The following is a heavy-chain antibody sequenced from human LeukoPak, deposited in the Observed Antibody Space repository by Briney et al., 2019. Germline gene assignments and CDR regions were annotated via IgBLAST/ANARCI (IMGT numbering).Heavy chain of an antibody. CDR1: GGSISSNAYF. D-gene: IGHD3-10*01. CDR3: ARVLYGSGSYPDY. V-gene: IGHV4-39*07. Sequence: SETLSLTCTVSGGSISSNAYFWGWIRQPPGEGLEWLGSIYYRGSTYYSPSLKSRVTISVDTSKNQFSLKLSSVTAADTAVYYCARVLYGSGSYPDYWGQGTLVTVSS. CDR2: IYYRGST. J-gene: IGHJ4*02.